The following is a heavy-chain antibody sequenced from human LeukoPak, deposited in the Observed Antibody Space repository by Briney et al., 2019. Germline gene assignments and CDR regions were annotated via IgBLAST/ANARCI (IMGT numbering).Heavy chain of an antibody. CDR2: IWYDGTNK. CDR3: ARAMVRGVIP. J-gene: IGHJ5*02. D-gene: IGHD3-10*01. CDR1: GFSFSSYG. Sequence: GGSLRLSCAASGFSFSSYGMHWVRQAPGEGLEWVAVIWYDGTNKYYADSVKGRFTISRDNSKNTLYLQMNSLRDEDTAVYYCARAMVRGVIPWGQGSLVTVSS. V-gene: IGHV3-33*01.